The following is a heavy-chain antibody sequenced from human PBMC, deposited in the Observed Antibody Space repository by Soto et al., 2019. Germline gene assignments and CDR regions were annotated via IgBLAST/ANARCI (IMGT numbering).Heavy chain of an antibody. D-gene: IGHD3-10*01. CDR3: ARARMVRGIIYYYGMDV. J-gene: IGHJ6*02. Sequence: QVQLRESGPGLVKSSQTLSLTCTVSGGSISSDGNYWSWIRQHPGKGLEWIGYIYYSGSTNYNPYLKSRVTLSVDTSKNTFSLKLNSVTAADTALYYCARARMVRGIIYYYGMDVWGQGTTVTVSS. V-gene: IGHV4-31*03. CDR1: GGSISSDGNY. CDR2: IYYSGST.